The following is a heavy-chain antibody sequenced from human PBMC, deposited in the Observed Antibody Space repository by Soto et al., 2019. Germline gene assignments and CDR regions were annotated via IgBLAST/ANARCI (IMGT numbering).Heavy chain of an antibody. CDR3: ARVYRREVTGTLWWFDP. CDR2: INHSGST. V-gene: IGHV4-34*01. J-gene: IGHJ5*02. D-gene: IGHD1-20*01. CDR1: GGSFSGYY. Sequence: SETLSLTCAVYGGSFSGYYWSWIRQPPGKGLEWIGEINHSGSTNYNPSLKSRVTISVDTSKNQFSLKPSSVTAADTAVYYCARVYRREVTGTLWWFDPWGQGTLVTVSS.